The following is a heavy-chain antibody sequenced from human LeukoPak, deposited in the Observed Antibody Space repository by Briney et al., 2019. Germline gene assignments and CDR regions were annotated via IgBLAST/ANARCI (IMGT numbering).Heavy chain of an antibody. CDR1: GGSISSYY. CDR2: IYYSGST. V-gene: IGHV4-59*08. Sequence: SETLSLTCTVSGGSISSYYWSWIRQPPGKGLEWIGYIYYSGSTNYNPSLKSRVTISVDTSKNQFSLRLSSVTAADTAVYYCARRPGPGSSGWYDGEEGFDYWGQGTLVTVSS. D-gene: IGHD6-19*01. CDR3: ARRPGPGSSGWYDGEEGFDY. J-gene: IGHJ4*02.